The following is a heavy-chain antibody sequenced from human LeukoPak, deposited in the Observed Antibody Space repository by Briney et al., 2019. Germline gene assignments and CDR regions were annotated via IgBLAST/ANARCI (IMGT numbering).Heavy chain of an antibody. Sequence: GGSLRLSCAAFGFTFSTYTMNWVRQAPGKGLEWVSTVSDSSDVHYSDSVKGRFTISRDNARNSLYLQMNSLRDEDTAVYYCARDGLHTAHFDYWGQGTLVTVSS. CDR2: VSDSSDV. CDR1: GFTFSTYT. J-gene: IGHJ4*02. D-gene: IGHD5-18*01. CDR3: ARDGLHTAHFDY. V-gene: IGHV3-48*02.